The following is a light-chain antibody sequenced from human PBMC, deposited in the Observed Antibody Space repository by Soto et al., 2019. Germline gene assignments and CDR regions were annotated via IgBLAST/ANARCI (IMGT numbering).Light chain of an antibody. CDR3: SSKRDSSTLFV. V-gene: IGLV2-14*01. Sequence: QSALTQPASVSGSPGQSITISCTGTSSDVGVYDYVSWYQQHPGKAPKLIIYEVTNRPSGLSNRFSGSKSDNTASLTISGLQAEDEADYYCSSKRDSSTLFVLGTGTKVTVL. CDR2: EVT. J-gene: IGLJ1*01. CDR1: SSDVGVYDY.